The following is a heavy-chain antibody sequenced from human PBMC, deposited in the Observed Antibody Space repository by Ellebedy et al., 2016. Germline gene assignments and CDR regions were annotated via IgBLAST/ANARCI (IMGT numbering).Heavy chain of an antibody. CDR2: MDSDGSTT. J-gene: IGHJ4*02. CDR3: ARAGSYLSETVFY. CDR1: GFTFSSYW. D-gene: IGHD3-10*01. V-gene: IGHV3-74*01. Sequence: GGSLRLXXAASGFTFSSYWMHWVRQAPGKGLVWVSRMDSDGSTTDYADSVKGRFTISRDNAKNTLYLQMDSLRAEDTAVYYCARAGSYLSETVFYWGQGTLITVSS.